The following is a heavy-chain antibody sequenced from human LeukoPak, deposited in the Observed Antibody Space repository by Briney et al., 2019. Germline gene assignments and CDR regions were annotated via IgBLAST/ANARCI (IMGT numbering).Heavy chain of an antibody. CDR2: IYSGGST. J-gene: IGHJ2*01. CDR1: GFTVSSNY. V-gene: IGHV3-66*02. Sequence: GGSLRLSCAASGFTVSSNYMGWVRQAPGKGLEWVSVIYSGGSTYYADSVKGQLTISRDNSKNTLYLQMNSLRAEDTAVYYCARDYNGDYGYFDLWGRGTLVTVSS. D-gene: IGHD3-10*01. CDR3: ARDYNGDYGYFDL.